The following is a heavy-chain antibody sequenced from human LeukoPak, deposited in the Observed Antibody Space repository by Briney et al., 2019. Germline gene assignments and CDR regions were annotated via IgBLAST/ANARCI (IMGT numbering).Heavy chain of an antibody. D-gene: IGHD1-26*01. CDR3: ARPSGTYPWFDP. Sequence: PGGSLRLSCAASGFTFCSYWMHWVRRAPGKGLVWVSRINTDGSTTSYADSVKGRFTISRDNGKNTLYLQMNSLRAEDTAVYYCARPSGTYPWFDPWGQGTLVTVSS. CDR1: GFTFCSYW. V-gene: IGHV3-74*01. CDR2: INTDGSTT. J-gene: IGHJ5*02.